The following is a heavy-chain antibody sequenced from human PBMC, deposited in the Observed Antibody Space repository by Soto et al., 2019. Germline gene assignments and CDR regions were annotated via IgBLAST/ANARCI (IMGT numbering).Heavy chain of an antibody. D-gene: IGHD3-10*01. CDR2: IASDGNNQ. CDR1: GFTSSSFV. CDR3: AKGRGVLDAVDM. Sequence: QVQLVESGGGVVQPGTSLRLSCAASGFTSSSFVIHWVRQAPGKGLEWLAVIASDGNNQYYADSVKGRFTISRDNFKRTLYLQVNSLRAEDTAVYFCAKGRGVLDAVDMWGQGTMVTFS. J-gene: IGHJ3*02. V-gene: IGHV3-30*18.